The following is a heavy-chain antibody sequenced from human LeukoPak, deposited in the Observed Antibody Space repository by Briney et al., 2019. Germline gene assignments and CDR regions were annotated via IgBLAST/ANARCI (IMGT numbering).Heavy chain of an antibody. D-gene: IGHD6-6*01. CDR3: ASYSSSSGSNYYYYMDV. J-gene: IGHJ6*03. CDR2: IYHSGST. V-gene: IGHV4-38-2*02. CDR1: GYSISSGYY. Sequence: PSETLSLTCTVSGYSISSGYYWDWIRQPPGKGLEWIGSIYHSGSTYYNPSLKSRVTTSVDTSKNQFSLKLSSVTAADTAVYYCASYSSSSGSNYYYYMDVWGKGTTVTVSS.